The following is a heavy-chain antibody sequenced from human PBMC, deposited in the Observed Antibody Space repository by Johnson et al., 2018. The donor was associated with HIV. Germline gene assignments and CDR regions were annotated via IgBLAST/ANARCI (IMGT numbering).Heavy chain of an antibody. Sequence: QVQLVESGGGLVKPGGSLRLSCAASGFTFSDYYMNWIRQAPGKGLEWVSYISSSGITIYYADSVKGRFTISRDNAKNSLSLLMNSLRPEDTAVYYCARDSTPWGGDYVGYAVDIWGQGTMVTVSS. V-gene: IGHV3-11*04. CDR3: ARDSTPWGGDYVGYAVDI. CDR2: ISSSGITI. J-gene: IGHJ3*02. CDR1: GFTFSDYY. D-gene: IGHD4-17*01.